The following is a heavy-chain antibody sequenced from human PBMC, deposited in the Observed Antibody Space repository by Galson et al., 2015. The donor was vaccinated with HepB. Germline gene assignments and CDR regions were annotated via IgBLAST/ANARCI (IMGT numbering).Heavy chain of an antibody. V-gene: IGHV3-66*02. CDR2: IYTGGST. CDR3: ARIPYNWNLNYYYGMDV. J-gene: IGHJ6*02. Sequence: SLRLSCAASGFTVSSDYMNWVRQAPGKGLEWVSVIYTGGSTYYADSVKGRFTISRDNSKNTVYLQMNSLRPEDTAVYYCARIPYNWNLNYYYGMDVWGQGTMVTVSS. CDR1: GFTVSSDY. D-gene: IGHD1-20*01.